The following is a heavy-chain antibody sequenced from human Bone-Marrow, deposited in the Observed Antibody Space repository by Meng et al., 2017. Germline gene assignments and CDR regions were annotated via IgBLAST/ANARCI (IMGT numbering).Heavy chain of an antibody. CDR3: GRGGKFGSGWYQDDY. V-gene: IGHV1-69*01. CDR1: GGIFSSYA. Sequence: LVESGGELEEPGSAWKIPSNALGGIFSSYAMRWVGRAPGEGVGWMGGDIRIFGTAKYEQKCQGRVTITADDYTSTAYMELSSMRSEEKDGYYYGRGGKFGSGWYQDDYWGQGTLVTVSS. CDR2: DIRIFGTA. D-gene: IGHD6-19*01. J-gene: IGHJ4*02.